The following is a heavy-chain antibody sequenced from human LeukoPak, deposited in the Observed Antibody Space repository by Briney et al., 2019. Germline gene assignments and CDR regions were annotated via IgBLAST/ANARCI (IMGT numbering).Heavy chain of an antibody. CDR2: ISSNGGST. CDR3: ARAKYSSRSYDNWFDP. Sequence: GGSLRLSCPPSGFTFSSYAMHWVRQAPGEGLEYVSAISSNGGSTYYANSVKGRFKISRDNSKNTLYLQMGSLRAEDMAVYYCARAKYSSRSYDNWFDPWGQGALVTVSS. V-gene: IGHV3-64*01. J-gene: IGHJ5*02. D-gene: IGHD6-13*01. CDR1: GFTFSSYA.